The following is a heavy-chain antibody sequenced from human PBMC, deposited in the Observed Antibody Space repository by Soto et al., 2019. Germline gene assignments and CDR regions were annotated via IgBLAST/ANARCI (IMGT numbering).Heavy chain of an antibody. J-gene: IGHJ6*02. Sequence: SETLSLTCTVSGGSIGSYYCSWIRQPPGKGLEWIVYIYYSGSTNHNPSLKSRVTISVDTSQNQFSLKLSSVTAADTAVYYCARDGGCSSTSCYLSHYYYGMDVWGQGTTVTASS. CDR3: ARDGGCSSTSCYLSHYYYGMDV. D-gene: IGHD2-2*01. V-gene: IGHV4-59*01. CDR2: IYYSGST. CDR1: GGSIGSYY.